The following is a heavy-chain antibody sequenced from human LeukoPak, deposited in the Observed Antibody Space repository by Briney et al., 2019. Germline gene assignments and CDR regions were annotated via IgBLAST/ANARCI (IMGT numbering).Heavy chain of an antibody. CDR3: ATVAVAGMNWFDP. D-gene: IGHD6-19*01. CDR1: GYTFTSYG. CDR2: ISAYNGNT. V-gene: IGHV1-18*01. J-gene: IGHJ5*02. Sequence: ASVKVSCKASGYTFTSYGISWVRQAPGQGLEWMGWISAYNGNTNYAQKLQGRVTMTTDTSTSTAYMELRSLRSEDTAVYYCATVAVAGMNWFDPWGQGTLVTVSS.